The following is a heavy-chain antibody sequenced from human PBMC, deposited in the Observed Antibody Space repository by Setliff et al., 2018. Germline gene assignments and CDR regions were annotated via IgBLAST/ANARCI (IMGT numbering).Heavy chain of an antibody. V-gene: IGHV1-8*03. J-gene: IGHJ4*02. CDR3: ARVESRYSSSWYFFDY. D-gene: IGHD6-13*01. Sequence: VASVKVSCKASGYTFTSYDINWVRQATGQGLEWMGWMNPNSGNTGYAQKFQGRVTITRNTSISTAYMELSSLRSEDTAVYYCARVESRYSSSWYFFDYWGQGTLVTVSS. CDR1: GYTFTSYD. CDR2: MNPNSGNT.